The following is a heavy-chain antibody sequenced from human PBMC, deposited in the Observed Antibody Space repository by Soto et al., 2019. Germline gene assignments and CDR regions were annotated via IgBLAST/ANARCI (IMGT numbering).Heavy chain of an antibody. D-gene: IGHD4-17*01. J-gene: IGHJ4*02. CDR2: INSDGSST. CDR1: GFTLNSYW. Sequence: EVQLVESGGGLVQPGGSLRLSCAASGFTLNSYWMHWVRQAPGKGLVWVSRINSDGSSTSYADSVRGRFTISRDNARNTLYLRMNSLTAEDTAVYYCVSVAYGALGHWGQGALVTVSS. V-gene: IGHV3-74*01. CDR3: VSVAYGALGH.